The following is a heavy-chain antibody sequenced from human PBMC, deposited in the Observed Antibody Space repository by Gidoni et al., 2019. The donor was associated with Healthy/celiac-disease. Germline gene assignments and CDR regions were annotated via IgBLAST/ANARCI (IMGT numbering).Heavy chain of an antibody. J-gene: IGHJ4*02. CDR3: ASRYSSGWNPFDY. Sequence: EVRLVESGGGLVKPGGSLRLSCAASGFPFTSYSMNWVRQAPGKGLEWVSSISSGSSYIYYADSVKGRFTISRDNAKNSLYLQLNSLRAEDTAVYYCASRYSSGWNPFDYWGQGTLVTVSS. V-gene: IGHV3-21*01. CDR2: ISSGSSYI. CDR1: GFPFTSYS. D-gene: IGHD6-19*01.